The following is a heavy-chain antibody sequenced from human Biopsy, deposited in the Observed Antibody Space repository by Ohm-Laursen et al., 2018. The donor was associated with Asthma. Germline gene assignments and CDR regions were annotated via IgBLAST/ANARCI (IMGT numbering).Heavy chain of an antibody. CDR2: MSYVGGNN. Sequence: SQTLSLAASGFSCSIYDIHWVRQAPGKGLEGGAEMSYVGGNNCYGDSVKGRFTLSRDNSRNTLYLQMNSLRVEDTAIYYCARTHERWTSIKDDALDIWGQGTMVIVSS. D-gene: IGHD4-23*01. CDR1: GFSCSIYD. V-gene: IGHV3-30*03. J-gene: IGHJ3*02. CDR3: ARTHERWTSIKDDALDI.